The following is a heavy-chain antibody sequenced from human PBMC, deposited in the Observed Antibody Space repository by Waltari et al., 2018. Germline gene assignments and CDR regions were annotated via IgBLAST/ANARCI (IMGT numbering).Heavy chain of an antibody. CDR2: ITYDGSKK. J-gene: IGHJ4*02. CDR1: GFTFSSYG. Sequence: QVQLVESGGGVVQPGRSLRLSCAASGFTFSSYGMHWVRQAPGKGLEWVAVITYDGSKKYYADSVKGRFTISRDNSKNTLYLQMNSLRAEDTAVYYCAKDHYRAVKVLVVYALGYWGQGTLVTVSS. CDR3: AKDHYRAVKVLVVYALGY. V-gene: IGHV3-30*18. D-gene: IGHD2-8*02.